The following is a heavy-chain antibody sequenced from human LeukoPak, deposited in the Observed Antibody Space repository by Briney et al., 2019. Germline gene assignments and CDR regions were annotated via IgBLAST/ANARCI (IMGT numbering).Heavy chain of an antibody. V-gene: IGHV4-34*01. J-gene: IGHJ5*02. CDR2: INHSGST. Sequence: SETLSLTCAVYGGSFSGYYWSWIRQPPGKGLEWIGEINHSGSTNYNPSLKSRVTISADTSKNQFSLNLSSVTAAATAVYYCARSNCSSTSCYIYWSDPWGQGTLVTSPQ. D-gene: IGHD2-2*02. CDR1: GGSFSGYY. CDR3: ARSNCSSTSCYIYWSDP.